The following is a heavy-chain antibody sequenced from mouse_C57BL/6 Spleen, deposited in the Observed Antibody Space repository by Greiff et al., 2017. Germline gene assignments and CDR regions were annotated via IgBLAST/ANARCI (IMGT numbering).Heavy chain of an antibody. D-gene: IGHD3-2*02. CDR1: GYTFTSYW. CDR3: ARSKGLDSSGYYAMDY. CDR2: IDPSDSET. V-gene: IGHV1-52*01. Sequence: QVQLQQPGAELVRPGSSVKLSCKASGYTFTSYWMHWVKQRPIQGLEWIGNIDPSDSETHYNQKFKDKATLTVDKSSSTAYMQLSSLTSEDSAVYYCARSKGLDSSGYYAMDYWGQGTSVTVSS. J-gene: IGHJ4*01.